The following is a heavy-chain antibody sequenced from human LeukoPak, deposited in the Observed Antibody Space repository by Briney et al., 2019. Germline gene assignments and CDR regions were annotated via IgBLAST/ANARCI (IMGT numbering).Heavy chain of an antibody. Sequence: PSETLSLTCAVSGGSISSGGYSWSWIRQPPGKGLEWIGYIYHSGSTYYNPSLKSRVTISVDRSKNQFSLKLSSVTAADTAVYYCARSLYAVGFDYWGQGTLVTVSS. CDR3: ARSLYAVGFDY. J-gene: IGHJ4*02. CDR2: IYHSGST. CDR1: GGSISSGGYS. V-gene: IGHV4-30-2*01. D-gene: IGHD3-16*01.